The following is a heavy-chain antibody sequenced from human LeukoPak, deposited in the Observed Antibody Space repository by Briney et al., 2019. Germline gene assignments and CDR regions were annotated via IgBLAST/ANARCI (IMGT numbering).Heavy chain of an antibody. CDR2: INPSGGST. Sequence: ASVKVSCKASGYTFTSYYMHWVRQAPGQGLEWMGIINPSGGSTSYAQKFQGRVTMTRDTSTSTVYMELSSLRSEDTAVYYCARDRGDIVVVVAATTIGPFDYWGQGTLVTVSS. V-gene: IGHV1-46*01. CDR3: ARDRGDIVVVVAATTIGPFDY. J-gene: IGHJ4*02. CDR1: GYTFTSYY. D-gene: IGHD2-15*01.